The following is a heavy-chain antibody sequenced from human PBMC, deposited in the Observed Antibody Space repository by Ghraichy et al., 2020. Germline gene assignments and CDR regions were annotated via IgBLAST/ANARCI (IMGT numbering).Heavy chain of an antibody. V-gene: IGHV3-11*01. J-gene: IGHJ4*02. CDR2: ISSSGSTI. CDR1: GFTFSDYY. Sequence: GGSLRLSCAASGFTFSDYYMSWIRQAPGKGLEWVSYISSSGSTIYYADSVKGRFTISRDNAKNSLYLQMNSLRAEDTAVYYCARVREMATIWSDYWGQGTLVTVSS. D-gene: IGHD5-24*01. CDR3: ARVREMATIWSDY.